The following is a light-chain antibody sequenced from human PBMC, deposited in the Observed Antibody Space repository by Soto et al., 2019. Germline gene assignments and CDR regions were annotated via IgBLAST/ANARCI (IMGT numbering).Light chain of an antibody. J-gene: IGKJ5*01. CDR3: QQYGTPRSVT. CDR2: GAS. Sequence: EIVFTQSPGTPSFSPVGEATPSCRARQSVDSNYLAWYQQKPGQTPRLIIYGASGRADGIPHRFSGSGFGTDFTLTISKVEPEDFAVYYCQQYGTPRSVTFGQGTRLEIK. CDR1: QSVDSNY. V-gene: IGKV3-20*01.